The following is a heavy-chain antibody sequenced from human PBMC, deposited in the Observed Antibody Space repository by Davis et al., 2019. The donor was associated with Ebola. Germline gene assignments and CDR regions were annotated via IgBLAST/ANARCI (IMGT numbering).Heavy chain of an antibody. J-gene: IGHJ6*04. D-gene: IGHD6-19*01. CDR1: GFTFDDYV. Sequence: PGGSLRLSCTTSGFTFDDYVMHWVRQAPGKGLEWVALISWDGTTPYYGDSVKGRFTISRDNSKNTLYLQMNSLRAEDTAVYYCAKAAPGPSGWLYYYYGMDVWGKGTTVTVSS. CDR3: AKAAPGPSGWLYYYYGMDV. V-gene: IGHV3-43D*03. CDR2: ISWDGTTP.